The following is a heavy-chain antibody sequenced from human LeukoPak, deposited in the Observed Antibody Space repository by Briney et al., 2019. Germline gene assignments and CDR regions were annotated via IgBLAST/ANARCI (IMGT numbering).Heavy chain of an antibody. CDR3: AKDILAAGFLGHRGAFDI. CDR2: ISWNSGSI. Sequence: GGSLRLSCAASGFTFDDYAMHWVRQAPGKGLEWVSGISWNSGSIGYADSVKGRFTISRDNAKNSLYLQMNSLRAEDMALYYCAKDILAAGFLGHRGAFDIWGQGTMVTVSS. CDR1: GFTFDDYA. J-gene: IGHJ3*02. D-gene: IGHD2-21*01. V-gene: IGHV3-9*03.